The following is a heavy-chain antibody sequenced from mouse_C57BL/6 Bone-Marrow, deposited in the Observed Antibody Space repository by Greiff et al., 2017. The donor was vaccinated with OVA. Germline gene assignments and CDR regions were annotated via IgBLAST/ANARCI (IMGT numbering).Heavy chain of an antibody. CDR2: ISNLAYSI. Sequence: DVMLVESGGGLVQPGGSLKLSCAASGFTFSDYGMAWVRQAPRKGPEWVAFISNLAYSIYYADTVTGRFTISRENAKNTLYLEMSSLRSEDTAMYYCARHEDDYDWFAYWGQGTLVTVSA. CDR3: ARHEDDYDWFAY. V-gene: IGHV5-15*01. CDR1: GFTFSDYG. J-gene: IGHJ3*01. D-gene: IGHD2-4*01.